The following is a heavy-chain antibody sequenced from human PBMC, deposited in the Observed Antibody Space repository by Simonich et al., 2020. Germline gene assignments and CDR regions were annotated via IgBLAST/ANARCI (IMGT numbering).Heavy chain of an antibody. CDR2: ISYDGSKK. CDR3: ARPESESYSSGPDY. J-gene: IGHJ4*02. Sequence: QVQLVESGGGVVQPGRSLRLSCAASGFTFSSYAMHWVRQAPGKGLEGVAVISYDGSKKYYADSVKGRFTISRDNSKNTLYLQMNSLRAEDTAVYYCARPESESYSSGPDYWGQGTLVTVSS. D-gene: IGHD6-25*01. CDR1: GFTFSSYA. V-gene: IGHV3-30*07.